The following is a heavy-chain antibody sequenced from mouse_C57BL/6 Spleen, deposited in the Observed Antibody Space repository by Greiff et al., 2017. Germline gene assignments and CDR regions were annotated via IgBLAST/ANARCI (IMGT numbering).Heavy chain of an antibody. CDR2: INPSTGGT. D-gene: IGHD2-2*01. J-gene: IGHJ1*03. Sequence: VQLQQSGPELVKPGASVKISCKASGYSFTGYYMNWVKQSPEKSLEWIGEINPSTGGTTYNQKFKAKATLTVDKSSSTAYMQLKSLTSEDSAVYYGASWEGNDGVWYFDVWGTGTTVTVSS. V-gene: IGHV1-42*01. CDR3: ASWEGNDGVWYFDV. CDR1: GYSFTGYY.